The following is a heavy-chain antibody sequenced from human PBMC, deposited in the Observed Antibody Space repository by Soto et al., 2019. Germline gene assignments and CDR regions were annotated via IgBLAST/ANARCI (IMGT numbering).Heavy chain of an antibody. CDR2: IIPIFGIA. CDR3: ARDMRSVDIVATTPDYYYYGMDV. D-gene: IGHD5-12*01. J-gene: IGHJ6*04. CDR1: GGTFSSYA. V-gene: IGHV1-69*13. Sequence: SVQVSCKASGGTFSSYAISWVRQAPGQGIEWMGGIIPIFGIANYGQKLQGRVTITADESTSTAYMELSSLRSEDTAVHYCARDMRSVDIVATTPDYYYYGMDVWGKGPTVPVAS.